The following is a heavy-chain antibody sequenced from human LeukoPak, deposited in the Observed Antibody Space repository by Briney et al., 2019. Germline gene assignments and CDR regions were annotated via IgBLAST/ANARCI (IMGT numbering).Heavy chain of an antibody. Sequence: SETLSLTCTVSGVSISSSNSYWGWIRQPPGKGLEWIGSIYYSGNTYYNASLKSQVSISIDTSKNQFSLRLTSVTAADTAVCYCARADYYYDTSGYNDYWGQGTLVTVSS. CDR2: IYYSGNT. V-gene: IGHV4-39*01. D-gene: IGHD3-22*01. J-gene: IGHJ4*02. CDR1: GVSISSSNSY. CDR3: ARADYYYDTSGYNDY.